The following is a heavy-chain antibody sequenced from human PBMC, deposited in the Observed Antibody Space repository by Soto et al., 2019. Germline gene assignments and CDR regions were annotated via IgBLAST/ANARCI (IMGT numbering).Heavy chain of an antibody. CDR2: LIGGHYGT. Sequence: WGSLRLSCTASGFTILSYAMAFVRQSPLKWLEWVSTLIGGHYGTAYSYSVKGRFTVSRDNSKNSLYLQMNSLGVEDTAMYFCAKGKSTGHIDWFSPWGQGSSVTV. CDR3: AKGKSTGHIDWFSP. CDR1: GFTILSYA. V-gene: IGHV3-23*01. J-gene: IGHJ5*02.